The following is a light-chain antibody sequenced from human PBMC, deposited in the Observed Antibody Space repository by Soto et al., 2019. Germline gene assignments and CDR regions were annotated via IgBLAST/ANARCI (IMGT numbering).Light chain of an antibody. Sequence: DLVMTQSPLSLPVTPGEPASISCRSSQSLLHSNGYNYLDWYLQKPGQSPQVLIYLGSNRASGVPDRFSGSGSGTDFTLEISRVEAEDVGVYYCMQALQTPAFGQGTRLEIK. J-gene: IGKJ5*01. CDR3: MQALQTPA. CDR2: LGS. V-gene: IGKV2-28*01. CDR1: QSLLHSNGYNY.